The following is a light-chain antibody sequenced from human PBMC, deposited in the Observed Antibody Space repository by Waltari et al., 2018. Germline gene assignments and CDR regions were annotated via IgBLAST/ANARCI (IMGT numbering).Light chain of an antibody. CDR1: SGDLVIGNR. CDR3: SSYTTNTRV. V-gene: IGLV2-14*03. J-gene: IGLJ3*02. CDR2: DVS. Sequence: QSALTQPASVSGSPGQSITISCTGTSGDLVIGNRVSWYQQYPGKAPKLMIYDVSSRPSGVPYRFSGSKSGNTASLTISGLQVEDEADYYCSSYTTNTRVFGGGTKLTVL.